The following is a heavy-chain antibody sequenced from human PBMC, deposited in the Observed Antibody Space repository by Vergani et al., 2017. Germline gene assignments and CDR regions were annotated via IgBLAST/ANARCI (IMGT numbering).Heavy chain of an antibody. CDR3: ARVLADYDSSGYSRVTYWYFDL. V-gene: IGHV4-31*03. Sequence: QVQLQESGPGLVKPSQTLSLTCTVSGGSISSGGYYWSWIRQHPGKGLEWIGYIYYSGSTYYNPSLKSRVTISVDTSKNQFSLKLSSVTAADTAGYYCARVLADYDSSGYSRVTYWYFDLWGRGTLVTVSS. CDR1: GGSISSGGYY. CDR2: IYYSGST. D-gene: IGHD3-22*01. J-gene: IGHJ2*01.